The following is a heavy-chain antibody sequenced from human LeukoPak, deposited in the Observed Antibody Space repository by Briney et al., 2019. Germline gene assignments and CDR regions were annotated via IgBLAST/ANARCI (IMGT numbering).Heavy chain of an antibody. Sequence: SQTLSLTCIVSGDSVSSGTYYWTWLRQPAGKGLEWIERIHTSGNTNYSPSLKSRVTISRDTSKNQFSLRLTSVTAADTAVYYCVRDWNGDYFDYWGQGTLSPSPQ. CDR2: IHTSGNT. V-gene: IGHV4-61*02. CDR3: VRDWNGDYFDY. CDR1: GDSVSSGTYY. D-gene: IGHD1-1*01. J-gene: IGHJ4*02.